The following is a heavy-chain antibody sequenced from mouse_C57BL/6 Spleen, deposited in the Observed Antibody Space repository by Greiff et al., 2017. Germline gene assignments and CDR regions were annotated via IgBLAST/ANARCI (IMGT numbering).Heavy chain of an antibody. J-gene: IGHJ4*01. CDR3: AREFPITTVVSRAMYY. V-gene: IGHV2-2*01. Sequence: VQLQQSGPGLVQPSQSLSITCTVSGFSLTSYGVHWVRQSPGKGLEWLGVIWSGGSTDYNAAFISRLSISKDKSKSQVFFKMNSLQADDTAIYYCAREFPITTVVSRAMYYWGQGTSVTVSS. CDR1: GFSLTSYG. D-gene: IGHD1-1*01. CDR2: IWSGGST.